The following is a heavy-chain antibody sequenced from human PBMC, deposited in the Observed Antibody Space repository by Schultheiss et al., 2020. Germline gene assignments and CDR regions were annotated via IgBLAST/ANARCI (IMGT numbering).Heavy chain of an antibody. CDR1: GFTFSSYG. Sequence: GGSLRLSCAASGFTFSSYGMHWVRQAPGKGLEWVAVISYDGSNKYYADSVKGRFTISRDNSKNTLYLQMNSLRAEDTAVYYCAKDKWLVRRGSVYYYYGMDVWGQGTTVTVSS. CDR3: AKDKWLVRRGSVYYYYGMDV. V-gene: IGHV3-30*18. CDR2: ISYDGSNK. J-gene: IGHJ6*02. D-gene: IGHD6-19*01.